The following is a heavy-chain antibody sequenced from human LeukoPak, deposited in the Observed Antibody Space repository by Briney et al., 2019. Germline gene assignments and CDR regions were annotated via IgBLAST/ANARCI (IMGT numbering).Heavy chain of an antibody. D-gene: IGHD4-17*01. CDR2: ISDSGGRT. J-gene: IGHJ4*02. CDR1: AFTFNTYP. Sequence: GGSLRLSCAASAFTFNTYPTAWVRQAPGKGLEWVSLISDSGGRTYYADSVKGRFTISRDNSKNTLYLQMSSLRVEDTAIYYCAKERETTTAFDSWGQGTLATVSS. V-gene: IGHV3-23*01. CDR3: AKERETTTAFDS.